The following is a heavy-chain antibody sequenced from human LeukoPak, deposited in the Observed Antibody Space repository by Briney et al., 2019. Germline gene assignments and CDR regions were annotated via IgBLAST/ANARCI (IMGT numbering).Heavy chain of an antibody. CDR1: GGSISSSNYY. V-gene: IGHV4-39*01. Sequence: PSETLSLTCFVSGGSISSSNYYWVWIRQPPGKGLEWIGSIYYSGSTYYNPSLKSRVTISVDTSKNQFSLKLRSVTAADTAVYYCARRTGGASFDYWGQGTLVTVSS. D-gene: IGHD1-1*01. J-gene: IGHJ4*02. CDR2: IYYSGST. CDR3: ARRTGGASFDY.